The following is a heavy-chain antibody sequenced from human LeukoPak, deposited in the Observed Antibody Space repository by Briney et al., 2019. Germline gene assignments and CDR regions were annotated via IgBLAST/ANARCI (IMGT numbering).Heavy chain of an antibody. CDR2: VSSNEGT. CDR1: GGSISTYY. Sequence: SETLSLTCTVSGGSISTYYWGWIRQPLGEGLEWIGYVSSNEGTNYNPSLKSRVTILVDTSKNQFSLKLSSVTAADTAVYYCARVRSYYGSVTGKSYYFDYWGQGTLVTVSS. CDR3: ARVRSYYGSVTGKSYYFDY. D-gene: IGHD3-10*01. V-gene: IGHV4-59*01. J-gene: IGHJ4*02.